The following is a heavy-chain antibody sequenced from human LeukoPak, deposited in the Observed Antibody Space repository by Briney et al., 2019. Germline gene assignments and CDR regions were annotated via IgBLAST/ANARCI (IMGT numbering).Heavy chain of an antibody. CDR2: IYYGGST. D-gene: IGHD5-18*01. J-gene: IGHJ4*02. Sequence: SETLSLTCTVSGGSISSADYYWNWIRQHPGKGLEWIGYIYYGGSTYYNPSLKSRVTISVDTSKNQFSLKLSSVTAADTAVYYCARDRGYSYGPFDYWGQGTLVTVSS. V-gene: IGHV4-31*03. CDR1: GGSISSADYY. CDR3: ARDRGYSYGPFDY.